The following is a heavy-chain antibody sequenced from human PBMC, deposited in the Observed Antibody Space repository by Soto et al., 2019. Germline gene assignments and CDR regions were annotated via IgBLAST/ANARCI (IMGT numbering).Heavy chain of an antibody. CDR2: MNPNSGNT. V-gene: IGHV1-8*01. D-gene: IGHD2-15*01. Sequence: ASVKVSCKASGYTFTSYDINWVRQATGQGLEWMGWMNPNSGNTGYAQKFQGRVTMTRNTSISTAYMELSSLRSEDTAVYYCATDESGARGGYYYGMDVWGQGTTVTVSS. CDR1: GYTFTSYD. J-gene: IGHJ6*02. CDR3: ATDESGARGGYYYGMDV.